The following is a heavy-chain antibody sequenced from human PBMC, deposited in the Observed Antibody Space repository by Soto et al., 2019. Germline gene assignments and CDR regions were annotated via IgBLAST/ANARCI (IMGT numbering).Heavy chain of an antibody. Sequence: QVQLQESGPGLVKPSETLSLSCTVSGASISDYYWSWIRQPPGKRPEWIGYIHYRGSTNYNPSLKSRVTMSVDTSKHQFSLRLTSVTAADTAVYYCARYSVGSGYDWGQGTLVTVSS. V-gene: IGHV4-59*01. CDR1: GASISDYY. D-gene: IGHD5-12*01. CDR2: IHYRGST. CDR3: ARYSVGSGYD. J-gene: IGHJ4*02.